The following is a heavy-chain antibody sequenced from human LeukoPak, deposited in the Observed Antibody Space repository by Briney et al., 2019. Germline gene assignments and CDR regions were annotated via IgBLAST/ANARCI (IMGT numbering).Heavy chain of an antibody. J-gene: IGHJ4*02. CDR2: IIPILGIA. V-gene: IGHV1-69*02. D-gene: IGHD5-18*01. Sequence: ASVKVSCKASGGTFSSYTISWVQQAPGQGLEWMGRIIPILGIANYAQKFQGRVTITADKSTSTAYMELSSLRSEDTAVYYCARVNGYSYGSMYYFDYWGQGTLVTVSS. CDR1: GGTFSSYT. CDR3: ARVNGYSYGSMYYFDY.